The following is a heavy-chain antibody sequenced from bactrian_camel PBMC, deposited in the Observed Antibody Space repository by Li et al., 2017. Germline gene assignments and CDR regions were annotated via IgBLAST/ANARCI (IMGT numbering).Heavy chain of an antibody. CDR1: TGTFRSAC. J-gene: IGHJ4*01. D-gene: IGHD3*01. Sequence: QVQLVESGGGSVQAGGSLRLSCAASTGTFRSACMGWIRQVSGKEREGVASIDSDGETTYADSVKGRFTLSKDNAKNTLYLRMDNLKPEDTALYTCAAEDQAPWDMGWICNYNSWGQGTQVTVS. CDR2: IDSDGET. CDR3: AAEDQAPWDMGWICNYNS. V-gene: IGHV3S9*01.